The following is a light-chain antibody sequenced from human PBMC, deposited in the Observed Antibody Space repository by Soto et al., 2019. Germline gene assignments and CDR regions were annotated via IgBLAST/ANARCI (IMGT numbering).Light chain of an antibody. CDR1: QGIRND. J-gene: IGKJ2*01. Sequence: AIQMTQFPSSLSAPVGDRVTITCRASQGIRNDLGWYQQKPGKPPKLLIYSASSLQSEVPSRFSGSGSGTDFTLTISSLQPEDFATYYCLQDYNYPYTFGQGTKVDIK. CDR3: LQDYNYPYT. CDR2: SAS. V-gene: IGKV1-6*01.